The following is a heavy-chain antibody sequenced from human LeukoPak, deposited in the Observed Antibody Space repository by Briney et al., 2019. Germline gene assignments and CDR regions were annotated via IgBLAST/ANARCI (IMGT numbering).Heavy chain of an antibody. V-gene: IGHV1-24*01. CDR2: FDPEDGET. Sequence: GESLQISCKGSGYSFTSYWIGWVRQAPGQGLEWMGGFDPEDGETIYAQKFQGRVTMTEDTSTDTAYMELSSLRSEDTAVYYCATAVMRYDFWSGYYTIPTFDYWGQGTLVTVSS. J-gene: IGHJ4*02. D-gene: IGHD3-3*01. CDR1: GYSFTSYW. CDR3: ATAVMRYDFWSGYYTIPTFDY.